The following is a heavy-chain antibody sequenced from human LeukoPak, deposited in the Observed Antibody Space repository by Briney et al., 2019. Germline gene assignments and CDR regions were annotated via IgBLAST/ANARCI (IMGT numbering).Heavy chain of an antibody. CDR3: ARKLGIFTVTTAFDY. CDR2: INHSGST. J-gene: IGHJ4*02. D-gene: IGHD4-17*01. Sequence: SETLSLTCAVYGGSFSGYYWSWIRQPPGKGLEWTGEINHSGSTNYNPSLKSRVTISVDTSKNQFSLKLSSVTAADTAVYYCARKLGIFTVTTAFDYWGQGTLVTVSS. CDR1: GGSFSGYY. V-gene: IGHV4-34*01.